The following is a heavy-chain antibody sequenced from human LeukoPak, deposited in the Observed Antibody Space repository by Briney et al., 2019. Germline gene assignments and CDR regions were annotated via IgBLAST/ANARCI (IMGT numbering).Heavy chain of an antibody. Sequence: PSETLSLTCTVSGRSISSGSYYWSWIRQPAGKGLEWIGRIYTSGSTNYNPSLKSRVTISVDTSKNQFSLKLSSVTAADTAVYYCARGVYYGSGCYFNNWFDPWGQGTLVTVSS. D-gene: IGHD3-10*01. CDR2: IYTSGST. V-gene: IGHV4-61*02. J-gene: IGHJ5*02. CDR3: ARGVYYGSGCYFNNWFDP. CDR1: GRSISSGSYY.